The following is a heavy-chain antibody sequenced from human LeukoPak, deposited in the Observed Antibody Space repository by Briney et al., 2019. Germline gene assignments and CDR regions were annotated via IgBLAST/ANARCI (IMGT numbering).Heavy chain of an antibody. V-gene: IGHV3-23*01. Sequence: PGGSLRLSCTASGFTFSSCAMTWDRQAPGKGLEWVSTISGSGDSTYYADSVKGRFTISRDNSKNTLYLQMNSLRAEDTAVYYCAKDRTAVAGSYSDYWGQGTLVTVSS. D-gene: IGHD6-19*01. J-gene: IGHJ4*02. CDR3: AKDRTAVAGSYSDY. CDR1: GFTFSSCA. CDR2: ISGSGDST.